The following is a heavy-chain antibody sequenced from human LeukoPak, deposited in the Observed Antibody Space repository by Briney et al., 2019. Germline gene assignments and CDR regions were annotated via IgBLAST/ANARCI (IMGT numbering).Heavy chain of an antibody. Sequence: GGSLRLSCAASGFTFSNYAMSWVRQAPGKGMEWVSAVSGRDDSTYYADSVKGRFTISRDNSKNTLYLQMNSLRAEDTAVYYCAKWGDYDILTGYYDSDYWGQGTLVTVSS. D-gene: IGHD3-9*01. CDR2: VSGRDDST. CDR1: GFTFSNYA. J-gene: IGHJ4*02. V-gene: IGHV3-23*01. CDR3: AKWGDYDILTGYYDSDY.